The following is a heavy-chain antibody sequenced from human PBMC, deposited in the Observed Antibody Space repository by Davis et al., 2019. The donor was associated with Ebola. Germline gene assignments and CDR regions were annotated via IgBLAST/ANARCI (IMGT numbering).Heavy chain of an antibody. V-gene: IGHV3-33*01. CDR1: GFTFSSYG. D-gene: IGHD6-19*01. J-gene: IGHJ3*02. CDR3: VRVSRNIATGWYRFDAFDI. CDR2: IWYDGSNK. Sequence: GESLKISCAASGFTFSSYGMHWVRQAPGKGLEWVAVIWYDGSNKYYADSVKGRFTISRDNSKNSLYLQMNSLRAEDTAIYYCVRVSRNIATGWYRFDAFDIWGQGTLVTVSS.